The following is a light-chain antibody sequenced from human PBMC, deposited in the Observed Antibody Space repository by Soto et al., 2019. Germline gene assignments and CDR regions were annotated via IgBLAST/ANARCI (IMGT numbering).Light chain of an antibody. CDR1: SSDVGAYPY. CDR3: CSYAGSYTYV. CDR2: DVT. J-gene: IGLJ1*01. Sequence: QSALTQPRSVSGSPGQSVTISCTGTSSDVGAYPYVSWYQQHPGKAPKLMIYDVTKRTSGVPDRFSGSKSGNTASLTISGLQVEDEADYYCCSYAGSYTYVFGTGTKVTVL. V-gene: IGLV2-11*01.